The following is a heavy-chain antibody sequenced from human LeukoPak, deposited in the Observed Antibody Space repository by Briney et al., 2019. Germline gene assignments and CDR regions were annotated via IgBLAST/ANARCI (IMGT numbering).Heavy chain of an antibody. CDR1: GFTFSSYS. D-gene: IGHD5-24*01. CDR2: ISSSSSYI. J-gene: IGHJ4*02. Sequence: PGGSLRLSCAASGFTFSSYSMNWVRQAPGKGLEWVPSISSSSSYIYYADSVKGRFTISRDNAKNSLYLQMNSLRAEDTAVYYCAREGRRDGYRPDTFDYWGQGTLVTVSS. CDR3: AREGRRDGYRPDTFDY. V-gene: IGHV3-21*04.